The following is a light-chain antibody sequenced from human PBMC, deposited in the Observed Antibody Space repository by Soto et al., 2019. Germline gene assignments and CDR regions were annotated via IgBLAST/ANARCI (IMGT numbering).Light chain of an antibody. J-gene: IGLJ2*01. CDR1: SSDIGAYDY. CDR3: AVWDDSLSGVV. Sequence: QSALTQPASLSGSPGQSITISCTGTSSDIGAYDYVSWFQQHPGKAPKLMISEVNNRPSGVSNRFSGSKSGTSASLGISGLRSEDEADYFCAVWDDSLSGVVFGGGTKLTVL. CDR2: EVN. V-gene: IGLV2-14*01.